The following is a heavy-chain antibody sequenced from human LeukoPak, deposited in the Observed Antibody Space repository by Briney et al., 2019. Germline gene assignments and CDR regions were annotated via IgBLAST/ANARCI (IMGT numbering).Heavy chain of an antibody. CDR3: ARVITTPYNAFDI. Sequence: GGSLRLSCAASGFTFSSYWMSWVRQAPGKGLEWVANIKQDGSEKYYVDSVKGRFTISRDNAKNSLYLQMNSLRAEDTAVYYCARVITTPYNAFDIWGQGTMVTVSS. D-gene: IGHD3-22*01. CDR2: IKQDGSEK. J-gene: IGHJ3*02. CDR1: GFTFSSYW. V-gene: IGHV3-7*01.